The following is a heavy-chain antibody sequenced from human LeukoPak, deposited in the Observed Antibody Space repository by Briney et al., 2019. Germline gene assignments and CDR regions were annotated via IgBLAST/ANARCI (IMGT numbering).Heavy chain of an antibody. CDR1: GFTFSSYS. Sequence: GGSLRLSCAASGFTFSSYSMNWVRQAPGKGLEWVSSISSSSSYIYYADSVKGRFTISRDNAKNSLYLQMNSLRAEDTAVYYCARRDGSGTYWGIDYWGQGTLVTVSS. J-gene: IGHJ4*02. V-gene: IGHV3-21*01. CDR2: ISSSSSYI. CDR3: ARRDGSGTYWGIDY. D-gene: IGHD3-10*01.